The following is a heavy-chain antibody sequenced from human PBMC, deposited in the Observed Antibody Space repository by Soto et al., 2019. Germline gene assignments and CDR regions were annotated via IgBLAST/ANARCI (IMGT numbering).Heavy chain of an antibody. CDR1: SGSISSSNW. J-gene: IGHJ3*02. Sequence: SETLSLTCAVSSGSISSSNWWSWVRQPPGKGLEWIGEIYHSGSTNYNPSLKSRVTISVDKSKNQFSLKLSSVTAADTAVYYCARAMEGSEEAFDIWGQGTMVTVSS. CDR3: ARAMEGSEEAFDI. V-gene: IGHV4-4*02. D-gene: IGHD6-25*01. CDR2: IYHSGST.